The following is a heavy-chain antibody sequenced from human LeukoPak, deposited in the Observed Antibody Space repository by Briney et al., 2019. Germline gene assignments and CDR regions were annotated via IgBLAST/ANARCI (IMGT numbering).Heavy chain of an antibody. CDR2: IYSGGST. CDR3: AKHSSSWYQYDYFDY. D-gene: IGHD6-13*01. V-gene: IGHV3-66*04. CDR1: GFTVSSNY. Sequence: PGGSLRLSCAASGFTVSSNYMSWVRQAPGKGLEWVSVIYSGGSTYYADSVKGRFTISRDNSKNTLYLQMNSLRAEDTAVYYCAKHSSSWYQYDYFDYWGQGTLVTVSS. J-gene: IGHJ4*02.